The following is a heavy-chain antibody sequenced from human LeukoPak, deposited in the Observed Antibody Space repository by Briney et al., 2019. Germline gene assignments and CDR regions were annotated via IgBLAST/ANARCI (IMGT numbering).Heavy chain of an antibody. Sequence: ASVKVSCKASGYTFTGYYMHWVRQAPGQGLEWMGWISAYNGNTNYAQKLQGRVTMTTDTSTSTAYMELRSLRSDDTAVYYCARVTTAYRYFDYWGQGTLVTVSS. J-gene: IGHJ4*02. CDR1: GYTFTGYY. D-gene: IGHD4-11*01. CDR2: ISAYNGNT. CDR3: ARVTTAYRYFDY. V-gene: IGHV1-18*04.